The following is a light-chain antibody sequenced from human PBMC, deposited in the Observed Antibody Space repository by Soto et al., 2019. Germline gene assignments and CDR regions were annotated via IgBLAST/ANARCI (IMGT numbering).Light chain of an antibody. CDR1: SSDVGGYNY. Sequence: QSALTQPASVSGSPGQSITISCTGTSSDVGGYNYVSWYQQHPGKAPKFMIYDVSNRPSGVSNRFSGSKSGNTASLTISGLQAEDEADYYCCSYTTSNTRQIVFGGGAKVTVL. V-gene: IGLV2-14*01. CDR2: DVS. J-gene: IGLJ1*01. CDR3: CSYTTSNTRQIV.